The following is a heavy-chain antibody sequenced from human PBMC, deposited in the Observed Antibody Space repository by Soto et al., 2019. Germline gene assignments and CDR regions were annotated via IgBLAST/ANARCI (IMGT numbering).Heavy chain of an antibody. V-gene: IGHV4-30-2*02. Sequence: SETLSLTCAVSGGSISSGGYSWSWIRQPPGKGLEWIGYMYHSGSTYYNPSLKSRVTISIDRSKNTLDLQMNSLRAEDTAVYYCSRGGDSGKYFEYWGQGTLVTVSS. CDR3: SRGGDSGKYFEY. CDR1: GGSISSGGYS. CDR2: MYHSGST. D-gene: IGHD1-26*01. J-gene: IGHJ4*02.